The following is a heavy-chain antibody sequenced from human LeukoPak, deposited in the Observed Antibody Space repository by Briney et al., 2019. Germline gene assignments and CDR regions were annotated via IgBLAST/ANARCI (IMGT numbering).Heavy chain of an antibody. Sequence: GGSLRLSCAASAFTFSSYAMSWVRQAPGKGLEWVSSISSSSSYIFYADSVKGRFTISRDNAKKSLYLQMNSLRAEDTAVYYCARDLGGNGYFDYWGQGTLVTVSS. J-gene: IGHJ4*02. CDR3: ARDLGGNGYFDY. D-gene: IGHD4-23*01. V-gene: IGHV3-21*01. CDR1: AFTFSSYA. CDR2: ISSSSSYI.